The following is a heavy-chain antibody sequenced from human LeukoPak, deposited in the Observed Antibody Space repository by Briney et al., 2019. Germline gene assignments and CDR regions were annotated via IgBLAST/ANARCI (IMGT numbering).Heavy chain of an antibody. CDR2: IHPDGKNT. V-gene: IGHV3-74*01. CDR1: GFPFRNYW. CDR3: ATYVDTVRYDAFDV. J-gene: IGHJ3*01. D-gene: IGHD5-18*01. Sequence: GGSLRLSCAASGFPFRNYWMVWVRQAPGKGLVWVSRIHPDGKNTDYADSVKGRFTISRDKARNTLFLQMNSLKTEDAAVYYCATYVDTVRYDAFDVWGQGTMVTVSS.